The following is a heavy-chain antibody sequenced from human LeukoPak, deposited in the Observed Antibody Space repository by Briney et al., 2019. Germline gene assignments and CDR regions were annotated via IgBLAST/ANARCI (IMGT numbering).Heavy chain of an antibody. J-gene: IGHJ5*02. CDR3: ARGKPNSSSWHNWFDP. Sequence: PGRSLRLSCAASGFTFSSYAMHWVRQAPGKGLEWVAVISYDGSNKYYADSVKGRFTISRDNSKNTLYLQMNSLRAEDTAVYYCARGKPNSSSWHNWFDPWGQGTLVTVSS. D-gene: IGHD6-13*01. CDR2: ISYDGSNK. CDR1: GFTFSSYA. V-gene: IGHV3-30*04.